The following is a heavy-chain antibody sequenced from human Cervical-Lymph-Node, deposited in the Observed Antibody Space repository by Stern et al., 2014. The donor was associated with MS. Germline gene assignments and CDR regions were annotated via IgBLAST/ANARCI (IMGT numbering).Heavy chain of an antibody. CDR2: IYWDDSK. D-gene: IGHD2-2*01. J-gene: IGHJ4*02. CDR3: ATHAPGVVPAALDY. Sequence: QVTLRESGPTLVKPTQTLTLTCTFSGFSLSTSGVGVGWIRQPPGKALEWLAFIYWDDSKRYSPSLKNRLTITKDPSKNQVVLTMNNMDPVDTATFYCATHAPGVVPAALDYWGQGTLVTVS. V-gene: IGHV2-5*02. CDR1: GFSLSTSGVG.